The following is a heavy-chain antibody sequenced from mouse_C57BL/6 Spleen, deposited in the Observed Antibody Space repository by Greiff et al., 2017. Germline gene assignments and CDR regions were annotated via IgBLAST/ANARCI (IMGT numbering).Heavy chain of an antibody. CDR1: GYTFTSYW. J-gene: IGHJ3*01. Sequence: QVQLQQPGAELVKPGASVKVSCKASGYTFTSYWMHWVKQRPGQGLEWIGRIHPSDSDTNYNQKFKGKATLTVDKSSSAAYMQLSSLTTEDSAVSYCAPMVTTGFAYWGQGTLVTVSA. D-gene: IGHD2-2*01. CDR2: IHPSDSDT. CDR3: APMVTTGFAY. V-gene: IGHV1-74*01.